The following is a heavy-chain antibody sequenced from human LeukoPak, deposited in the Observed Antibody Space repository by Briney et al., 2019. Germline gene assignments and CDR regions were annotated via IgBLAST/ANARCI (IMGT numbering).Heavy chain of an antibody. CDR1: GFTFSGSA. Sequence: GGSLRLSCAASGFTFSGSAMHWVRQASGKGLEWVGRIRSKANSYATAYAASVKGGFTISRDDSKNTAYLQMNSLRTEDTAVYYCFTGIFDYWGQGTLVTVSS. V-gene: IGHV3-73*01. J-gene: IGHJ4*02. CDR2: IRSKANSYAT. D-gene: IGHD6-13*01. CDR3: FTGIFDY.